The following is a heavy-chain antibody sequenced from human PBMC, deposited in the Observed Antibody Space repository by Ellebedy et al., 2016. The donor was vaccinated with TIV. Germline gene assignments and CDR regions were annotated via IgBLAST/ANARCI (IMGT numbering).Heavy chain of an antibody. Sequence: SVKVSXXASGDSFSTSGLSWVRQAPGQGLEWMGGIVPLFGKATYGQRFQGRVTITADDSTNTVYMDLSSLRSEDTAVYYCARETNLPYSFDDWGQGTLVTVSS. CDR2: IVPLFGKA. CDR1: GDSFSTSG. V-gene: IGHV1-69*13. J-gene: IGHJ4*02. CDR3: ARETNLPYSFDD. D-gene: IGHD2-8*01.